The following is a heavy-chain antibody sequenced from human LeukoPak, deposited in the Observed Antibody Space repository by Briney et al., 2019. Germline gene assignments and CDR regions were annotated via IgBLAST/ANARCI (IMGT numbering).Heavy chain of an antibody. D-gene: IGHD1-26*01. J-gene: IGHJ4*02. CDR1: GGSMSSDY. Sequence: SETLSLTCSVSGGSMSSDYWSWIRQSPGNGLEWIGRMFGNGGTNYSPSFQRRATMSVDTSTRRLSLRLNSVTAADTAVYYCARQAAKKWDLPGSFDSWGQGILVTVSS. CDR3: ARQAAKKWDLPGSFDS. CDR2: MFGNGGT. V-gene: IGHV4-59*08.